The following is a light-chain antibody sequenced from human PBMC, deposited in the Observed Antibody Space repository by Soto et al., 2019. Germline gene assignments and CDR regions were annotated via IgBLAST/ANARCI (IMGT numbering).Light chain of an antibody. CDR3: AAWDDSLSGVV. J-gene: IGLJ2*01. CDR2: RNN. V-gene: IGLV1-47*01. CDR1: SSNIGSNY. Sequence: QSVLTQPTSASGTPGQRVTISCSGSSSNIGSNYVYWYQQLPGTAPKLLIYRNNQRPSGVADRISGSKSGTSASLAISGLRSEDEADYYCAAWDDSLSGVVFGGGTKLTVL.